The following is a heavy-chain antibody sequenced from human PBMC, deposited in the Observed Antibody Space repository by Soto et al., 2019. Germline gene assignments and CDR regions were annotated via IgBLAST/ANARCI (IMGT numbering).Heavy chain of an antibody. D-gene: IGHD2-21*01. CDR2: LTRSGHT. CDR3: AREFAPGSPNYDY. Sequence: AGGSLRLSCAASGFTFSNYAMSWVRQAPGKGLEWVSTLTRSGHTFYADSVRGRFTISRDNSKNTLSLQMDSLRAEDTAVYYCAREFAPGSPNYDYWGLGTLVTVSS. J-gene: IGHJ4*02. CDR1: GFTFSNYA. V-gene: IGHV3-23*01.